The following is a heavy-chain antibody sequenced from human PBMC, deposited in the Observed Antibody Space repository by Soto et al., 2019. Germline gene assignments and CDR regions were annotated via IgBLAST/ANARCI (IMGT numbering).Heavy chain of an antibody. V-gene: IGHV3-23*01. CDR1: GFTFSSYA. CDR3: AKDFGSWPLDY. J-gene: IGHJ4*02. D-gene: IGHD6-13*01. CDR2: ISGSGGST. Sequence: PGRSLGLSCEASGFTFSSYAMSGVRQDPGKGLEWVSAISGSGGSTYYADSVKGRFTISRDNSNNTLYLQMNILLAEDTAVSYCAKDFGSWPLDYWGQGTLVRVSS.